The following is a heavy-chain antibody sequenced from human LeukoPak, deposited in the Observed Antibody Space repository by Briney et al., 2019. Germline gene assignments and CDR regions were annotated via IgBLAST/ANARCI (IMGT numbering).Heavy chain of an antibody. V-gene: IGHV4-31*02. CDR2: ISDSGNA. D-gene: IGHD3-22*01. CDR3: ARGDYHDSGGYFA. J-gene: IGHJ5*02. Sequence: RWIRQLXGKGLEWIGYISDSGNASYNPSLESRVTISEDTSKNQFSLKLTSVTAADTAVYYCARGDYHDSGGYFAWGQGTLVTVSS.